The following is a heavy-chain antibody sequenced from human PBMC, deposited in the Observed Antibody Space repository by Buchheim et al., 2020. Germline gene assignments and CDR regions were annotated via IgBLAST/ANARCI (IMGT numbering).Heavy chain of an antibody. J-gene: IGHJ4*02. V-gene: IGHV3-30*18. D-gene: IGHD3-16*02. CDR3: AKDRVITFGGVIVTRGFDY. Sequence: QVQLVESGGGVVQPGRSLRLSCAASGFTFSSYGMHWVRQAPGKGLEWVAVISYDGSNKYYADSVKGRFTISRDNSKNTRYLQMNSLRAEDTAVYYCAKDRVITFGGVIVTRGFDYWGQGTL. CDR2: ISYDGSNK. CDR1: GFTFSSYG.